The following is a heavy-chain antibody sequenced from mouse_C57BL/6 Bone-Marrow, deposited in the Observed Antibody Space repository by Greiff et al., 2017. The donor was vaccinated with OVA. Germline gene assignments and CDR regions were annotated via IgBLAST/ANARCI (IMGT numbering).Heavy chain of an antibody. J-gene: IGHJ4*01. CDR3: ALTTVVDYAMDY. V-gene: IGHV1-81*01. Sequence: VQLQQSGAELARPGASVKLSCKASGYTFTSYGISWVKQRTGQGLEWIGEIYPRSGNTYYNEKFKGKATLTADKSSSTTYMELRSLTSEDSAVYFCALTTVVDYAMDYWGQGTSVTVSS. CDR2: IYPRSGNT. D-gene: IGHD1-1*01. CDR1: GYTFTSYG.